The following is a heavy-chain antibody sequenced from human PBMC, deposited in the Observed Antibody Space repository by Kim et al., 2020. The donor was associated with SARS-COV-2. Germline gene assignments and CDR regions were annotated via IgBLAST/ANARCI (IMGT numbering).Heavy chain of an antibody. CDR1: GGTFSSYA. V-gene: IGHV1-69*13. J-gene: IGHJ4*02. D-gene: IGHD3-22*01. CDR3: ARGPPPQYYYDSSGYWGALGDYGLLG. Sequence: SVKVSCKASGGTFSSYAISWVRQAPGQGLEWMGGIIPIFGTANYAQKFQGRVTITADESTSTAYMELSSLRSEDTAVYYCARGPPPQYYYDSSGYWGALGDYGLLGWGQGTLVTVSS. CDR2: IIPIFGTA.